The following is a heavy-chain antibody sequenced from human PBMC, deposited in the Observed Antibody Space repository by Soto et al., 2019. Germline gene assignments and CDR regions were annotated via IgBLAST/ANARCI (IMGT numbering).Heavy chain of an antibody. V-gene: IGHV3-15*01. CDR3: TTDRSTSCYSCDGMDV. CDR2: IKSKTDGGTT. J-gene: IGHJ6*02. D-gene: IGHD2-2*02. Sequence: PGGSLTLSCAASGFTFSNAWMSWVRQAPGKGLEWVGRIKSKTDGGTTDYAAPVKGRFTISRDDSKNTLYLQMNSLKTEDTAVYYCTTDRSTSCYSCDGMDVWGQGTTVTVSS. CDR1: GFTFSNAW.